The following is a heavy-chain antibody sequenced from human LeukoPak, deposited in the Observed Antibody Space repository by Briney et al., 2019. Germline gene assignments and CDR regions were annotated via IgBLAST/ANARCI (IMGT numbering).Heavy chain of an antibody. CDR2: INTNTGNP. J-gene: IGHJ4*02. CDR3: WRPTYYYGSGSRYPPKRLFDY. V-gene: IGHV7-4-1*02. CDR1: GYTFTSYA. Sequence: ASVKVSCKASGYTFTSYAMNWVRQAPGQGLEWMGWINTNTGNPTYAQGFTGRFVFSLDTSVSTAYLQISSLKAEDTAVYYCWRPTYYYGSGSRYPPKRLFDYWGQGTLVTVSS. D-gene: IGHD3-10*01.